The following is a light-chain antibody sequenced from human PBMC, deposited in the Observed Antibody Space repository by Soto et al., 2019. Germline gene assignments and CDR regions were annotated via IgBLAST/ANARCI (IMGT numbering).Light chain of an antibody. V-gene: IGLV2-14*01. CDR1: SSDVGSNNY. J-gene: IGLJ2*01. Sequence: QSALTQPASVSGSPGQSIAISCTGTSSDVGSNNYVSWYQQHPGKAPKLIIYDVGSRPSGVSDRFSGSKSGNTASLTISGLRAEDEADYYCSSHTRSNTPFFGGGTKLTVL. CDR2: DVG. CDR3: SSHTRSNTPF.